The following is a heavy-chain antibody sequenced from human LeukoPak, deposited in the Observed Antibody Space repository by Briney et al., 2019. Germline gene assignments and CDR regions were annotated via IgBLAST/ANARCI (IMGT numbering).Heavy chain of an antibody. CDR3: AALHYFGHGATRT. CDR1: GASIKSYH. Sequence: SETLSLTCSVSGASIKSYHWSWIRQSAGKGLKWIWRIYSSGRVDHNPSIENRVSMSVDTSRNELLLELASVTAADTGVYYCAALHYFGHGATRTWGQGTLVTVSS. J-gene: IGHJ5*02. CDR2: IYSSGRV. V-gene: IGHV4-4*07. D-gene: IGHD2/OR15-2a*01.